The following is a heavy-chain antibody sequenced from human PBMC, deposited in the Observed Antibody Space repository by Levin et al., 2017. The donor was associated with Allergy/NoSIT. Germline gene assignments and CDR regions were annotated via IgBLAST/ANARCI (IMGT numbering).Heavy chain of an antibody. CDR1: GGSISSSSYY. Sequence: SETLSLTCTVSGGSISSSSYYWGWIRQPPGKGLEWIGSIYYSGSTYYNPSLKSRVTISVDTSKNQFSLKLSSVTAADTAVYYCARHGPAIYYYYGMDVWGQGTTVTVSS. CDR3: ARHGPAIYYYYGMDV. CDR2: IYYSGST. J-gene: IGHJ6*02. V-gene: IGHV4-39*01.